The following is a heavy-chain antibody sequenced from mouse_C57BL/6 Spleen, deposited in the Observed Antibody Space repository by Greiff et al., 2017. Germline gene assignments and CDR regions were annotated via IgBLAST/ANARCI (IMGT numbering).Heavy chain of an antibody. CDR1: GYAFSSYW. D-gene: IGHD1-1*01. CDR3: ARSYYYGSSYFAWFAY. Sequence: VQLQQSGAELVKPGASVKISCKASGYAFSSYWMNWVKQRPGKGLEWIGQIYPGDGDTNYNGKFKGKATLTADKSSSTAYMQLSSLTSEDSAVYFCARSYYYGSSYFAWFAYWGQGTLVTVSA. CDR2: IYPGDGDT. V-gene: IGHV1-80*01. J-gene: IGHJ3*01.